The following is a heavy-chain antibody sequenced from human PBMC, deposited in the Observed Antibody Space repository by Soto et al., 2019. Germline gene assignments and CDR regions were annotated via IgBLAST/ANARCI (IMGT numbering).Heavy chain of an antibody. CDR1: GFTVNSNY. V-gene: IGHV3-53*01. CDR2: IYSGGST. CDR3: ARRAPVTPFDY. Sequence: GGSLRLSCSASGFTVNSNYMSWVRQAPGKGLEWVSVIYSGGSTYYAASVIGRFTISRDDFAGIAYLQMNNLKTEDTAVYYCARRAPVTPFDYWGQGTLVTVSS. J-gene: IGHJ4*02. D-gene: IGHD4-17*01.